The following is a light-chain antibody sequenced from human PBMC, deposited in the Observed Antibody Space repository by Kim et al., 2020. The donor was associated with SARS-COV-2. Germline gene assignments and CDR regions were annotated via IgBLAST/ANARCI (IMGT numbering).Light chain of an antibody. CDR1: QTVTTY. Sequence: DVQLTQSPSSLSASLGDRVTITCRTSQTVTTYLSWFQQRPGKAPKLLIFAASRLQDGVPSRFSGSGSGTDFSLSIRGLQPEDFATYFCQQTYRTPWTFGQGTKVDIK. J-gene: IGKJ1*01. CDR2: AAS. CDR3: QQTYRTPWT. V-gene: IGKV1-39*01.